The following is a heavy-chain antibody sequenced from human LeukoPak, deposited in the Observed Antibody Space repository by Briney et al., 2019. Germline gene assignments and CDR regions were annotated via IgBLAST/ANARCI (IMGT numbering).Heavy chain of an antibody. V-gene: IGHV3-23*01. CDR2: ISGSGGST. CDR1: GFTVSSNY. D-gene: IGHD6-13*01. CDR3: AKDADSSSWFYFDY. Sequence: PGGSLRLSCAASGFTVSSNYMSWVRQAPGKGLEWVSAISGSGGSTYYADSVKGRFTISRDNSKNTLYLQMSSLRAEDTAVYYCAKDADSSSWFYFDYWGQGTLVTVSS. J-gene: IGHJ4*02.